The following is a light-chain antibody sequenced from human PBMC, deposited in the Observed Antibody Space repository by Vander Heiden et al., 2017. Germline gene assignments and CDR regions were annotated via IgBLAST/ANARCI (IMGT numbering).Light chain of an antibody. CDR1: QSLLMRNGYNY. Sequence: DIVMTQSPLSLPVSPGEPASISCSSSQSLLMRNGYNYLDWYLQKPGQSPQLLMYLGSNRASGVPDRFSGSGSGTDFTLKISRVEAEDVGVYYCMQSLGDSYTFGQGTQLEIK. CDR3: MQSLGDSYT. V-gene: IGKV2-28*01. J-gene: IGKJ2*01. CDR2: LGS.